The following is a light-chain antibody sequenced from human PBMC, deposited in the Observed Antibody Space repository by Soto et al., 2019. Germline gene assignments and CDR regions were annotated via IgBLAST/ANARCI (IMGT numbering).Light chain of an antibody. Sequence: DIQMTQSPTSLSASVGDRVTITCRASQGFRNYVAWYQQIPGKAPKLLIYAASTLQSGVPTRSSGSGCGTDVTLSIKGLQPEDVATYSCQKSSSASVFGLGTKVQI. V-gene: IGKV1-27*01. CDR1: QGFRNY. CDR2: AAS. J-gene: IGKJ3*01. CDR3: QKSSSASV.